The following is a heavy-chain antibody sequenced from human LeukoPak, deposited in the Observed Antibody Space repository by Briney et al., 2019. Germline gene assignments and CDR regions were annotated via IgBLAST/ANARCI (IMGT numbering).Heavy chain of an antibody. CDR3: ARHSSAGLITPFDY. J-gene: IGHJ4*02. CDR2: IYPGDSDT. D-gene: IGHD3/OR15-3a*01. CDR1: GYSFTNYG. V-gene: IGHV5-51*01. Sequence: GESLKISCKASGYSFTNYGIGWVRQMPGKGLEWMGVIYPGDSDTTYSPSFQGQVTISVDKSISTAYLQWSSLKASDTAMYYCARHSSAGLITPFDYWGQGTLVTVSS.